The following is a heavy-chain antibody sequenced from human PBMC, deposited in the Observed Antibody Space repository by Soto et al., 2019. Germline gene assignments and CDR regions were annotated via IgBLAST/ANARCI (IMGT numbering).Heavy chain of an antibody. Sequence: EVQLVESGGGLVQPGGSLRLSCAASGFTFSSYSMNWVRQAPGKGLEWVSYISSSGSTTFYADSVKGRFTVSRDNAKNSLYLQMNSLRDEDTAVYYCARAVVTASVDYFDYWGQGTLVTVSS. D-gene: IGHD2-21*02. CDR3: ARAVVTASVDYFDY. J-gene: IGHJ4*02. CDR1: GFTFSSYS. V-gene: IGHV3-48*02. CDR2: ISSSGSTT.